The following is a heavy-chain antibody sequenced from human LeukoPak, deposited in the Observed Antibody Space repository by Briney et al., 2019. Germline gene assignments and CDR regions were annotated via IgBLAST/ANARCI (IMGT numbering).Heavy chain of an antibody. CDR3: ARQSSANDYAFDY. CDR1: GYTFTDYY. Sequence: ASVKVSCKASGYTFTDYYMHWVRQAPGQGLEWMGWINPNSGGTNYAQNFQGRVTMTRDTSISTAYMELSSLKSDDTAVYYCARQSSANDYAFDYWGQGTLVTVSS. CDR2: INPNSGGT. J-gene: IGHJ4*02. D-gene: IGHD5-12*01. V-gene: IGHV1-2*02.